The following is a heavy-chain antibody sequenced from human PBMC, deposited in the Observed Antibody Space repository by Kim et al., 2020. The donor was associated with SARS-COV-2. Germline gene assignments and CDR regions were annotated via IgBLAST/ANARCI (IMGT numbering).Heavy chain of an antibody. D-gene: IGHD3-3*01. V-gene: IGHV1-69*13. J-gene: IGHJ6*03. Sequence: SVKVSCKASGGTFSSYAISWVRQAPGQGLEWMGGIIPIFGTANYAQKFQGRVTITADESTSTAYMELSSLRSEYTAVYYCARMSSGRFPLEAFYYYYMDVRGKGTTVTVSS. CDR1: GGTFSSYA. CDR3: ARMSSGRFPLEAFYYYYMDV. CDR2: IIPIFGTA.